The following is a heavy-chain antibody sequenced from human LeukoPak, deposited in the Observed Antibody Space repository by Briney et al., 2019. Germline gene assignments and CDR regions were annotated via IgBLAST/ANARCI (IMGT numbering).Heavy chain of an antibody. Sequence: VASVKVSCKASGYTFTSYYMNWVRQAPGQGLEWMGIINPSGGSTSYAQKFQGRVTMTRDTSTSTVYMELSGLRSEDTAVYYCATLGAGRDGYNSGSIWGQGTMVTVSS. D-gene: IGHD5-12*01. CDR1: GYTFTSYY. J-gene: IGHJ3*02. V-gene: IGHV1-46*01. CDR3: ATLGAGRDGYNSGSI. CDR2: INPSGGST.